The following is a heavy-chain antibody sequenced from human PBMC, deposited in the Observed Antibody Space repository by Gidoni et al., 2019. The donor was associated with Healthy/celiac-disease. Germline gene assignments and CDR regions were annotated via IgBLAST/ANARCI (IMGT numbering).Heavy chain of an antibody. Sequence: QVQLVESGGGLVKPGGSLRLSCTASGFTFSDYYMSWIRQAPGKGLEWVSYISSSSSYTNYADSVKGRFTISRDNAKNSLYLQMNSLRAEDTAVYYCARVWELRPVRHDAFDIWGQGTMVTVSS. V-gene: IGHV3-11*05. CDR1: GFTFSDYY. J-gene: IGHJ3*02. CDR3: ARVWELRPVRHDAFDI. CDR2: ISSSSSYT. D-gene: IGHD1-26*01.